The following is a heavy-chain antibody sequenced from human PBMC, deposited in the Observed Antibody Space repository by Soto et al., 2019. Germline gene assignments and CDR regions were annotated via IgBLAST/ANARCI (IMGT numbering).Heavy chain of an antibody. J-gene: IGHJ5*02. V-gene: IGHV1-2*02. CDR2: INPNTGGT. CDR1: GYTFTGYY. CDR3: AREGPDHWFDP. Sequence: ASVKVSCKASGYTFTGYYIHWVRQAPGQGLEWMGWINPNTGGTNYAQKFQGRVTMTRDTSITTAYIDLTSLTSDDTAVYYCAREGPDHWFDPWGQGTLVTVTS.